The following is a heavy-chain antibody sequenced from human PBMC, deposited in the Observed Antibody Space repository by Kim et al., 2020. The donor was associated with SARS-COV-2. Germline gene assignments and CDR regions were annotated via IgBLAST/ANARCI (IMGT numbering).Heavy chain of an antibody. J-gene: IGHJ4*02. Sequence: GGSLRLSCAASGFTFGIYAMSWARQAPGKGLECVSTISDSGRNTHYADSVKGRFTISRDNSMNTLYLQMNSLRAEDTAVYYCDASDYWGQGNLVTVSS. V-gene: IGHV3-23*01. CDR3: DASDY. CDR1: GFTFGIYA. CDR2: ISDSGRNT.